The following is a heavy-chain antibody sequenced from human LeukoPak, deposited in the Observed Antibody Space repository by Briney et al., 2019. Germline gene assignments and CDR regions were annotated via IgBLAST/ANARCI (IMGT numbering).Heavy chain of an antibody. CDR2: INWNGSGA. Sequence: GGSLRLSCAASGFTFDDYGMSWVRQVPGKGLEWVSGINWNGSGAGYADSVKGRFTISRDNAKNSLYLQMNSLKAEDTALFYCARYLRKLYGGGGDYYFYMDVWGKGTTVTVSS. J-gene: IGHJ6*03. CDR3: ARYLRKLYGGGGDYYFYMDV. CDR1: GFTFDDYG. V-gene: IGHV3-20*04. D-gene: IGHD4-17*01.